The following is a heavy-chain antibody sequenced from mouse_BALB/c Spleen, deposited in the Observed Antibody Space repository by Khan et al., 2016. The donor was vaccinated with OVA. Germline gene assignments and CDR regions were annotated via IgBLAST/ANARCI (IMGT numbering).Heavy chain of an antibody. D-gene: IGHD2-10*01. CDR2: IWSDGST. J-gene: IGHJ4*01. CDR1: GFSLTSYG. Sequence: QVQLKESGPGLVAPSQSLSITCTISGFSLTSYGIHWVRQPPGKGLEWLVVIWSDGSTTYNSTLKSRLSITKDNSKSQVFLKMNRLQTDDTAMYYCARQPYYHYYVMDYWGQGTSVTVSS. CDR3: ARQPYYHYYVMDY. V-gene: IGHV2-6-1*01.